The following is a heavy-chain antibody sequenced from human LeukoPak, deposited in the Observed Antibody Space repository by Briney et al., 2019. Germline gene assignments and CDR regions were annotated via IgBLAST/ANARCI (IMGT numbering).Heavy chain of an antibody. V-gene: IGHV1-2*02. CDR3: ARRFHCSGGSCYSGWGYYYYYMDV. J-gene: IGHJ6*03. CDR1: GYTFTSYY. Sequence: ASVKVSCKASGYTFTSYYMHWVRQAPGQGLEWMGWINPNSGGTNYAQKFQGRVTMTRDTSISTAYMELSRLRSDDTAVYYCARRFHCSGGSCYSGWGYYYYYMDVWGKGTTVTISS. D-gene: IGHD2-15*01. CDR2: INPNSGGT.